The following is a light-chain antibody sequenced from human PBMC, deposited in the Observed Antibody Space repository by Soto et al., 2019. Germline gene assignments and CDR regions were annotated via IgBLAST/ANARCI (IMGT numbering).Light chain of an antibody. CDR2: EVT. J-gene: IGLJ1*01. V-gene: IGLV2-14*01. CDR3: SSHTSGDTRV. CDR1: SSDVGGYDY. Sequence: QSVLTQPASVSGSPGQSIAISCTGTSSDVGGYDYVSWYQQHPDKAPKLIIYEVTKRPSGVSNRFSGSKSGNMASLTISGLQPDDEADYYCSSHTSGDTRVFGSGTKLTVL.